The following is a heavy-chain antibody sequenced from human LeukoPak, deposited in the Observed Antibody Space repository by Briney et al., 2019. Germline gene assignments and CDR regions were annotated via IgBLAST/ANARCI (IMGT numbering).Heavy chain of an antibody. J-gene: IGHJ4*02. CDR1: GYTFTTYY. D-gene: IGHD6-19*01. CDR3: AREGIAVTALDY. CDR2: INPSGGST. V-gene: IGHV1-46*01. Sequence: ASVKVSCKASGYTFTTYYMHWVRQAPGQGLEWMGIINPSGGSTSYAQKFQGRVTMTRDVSTSTVYMELSSLRSEDTAVYYCAREGIAVTALDYWGQGTLVTVSS.